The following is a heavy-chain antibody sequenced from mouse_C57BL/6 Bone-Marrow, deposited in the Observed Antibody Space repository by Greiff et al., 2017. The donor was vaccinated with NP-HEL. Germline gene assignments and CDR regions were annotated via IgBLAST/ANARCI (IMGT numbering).Heavy chain of an antibody. CDR1: GYSITSGYF. D-gene: IGHD1-1*01. CDR3: ARGVVAPFDY. CDR2: ITYDGSN. J-gene: IGHJ2*01. Sequence: EVQLQQSGPGLVKPSQSLSLTCSVTGYSITSGYFWNWIRQFPGNKLEWMGYITYDGSNNYNPSLKNRISITRDTSKNQFFLKLNSVTTEDTATYYCARGVVAPFDYWGQGTTLTVSS. V-gene: IGHV3-6*01.